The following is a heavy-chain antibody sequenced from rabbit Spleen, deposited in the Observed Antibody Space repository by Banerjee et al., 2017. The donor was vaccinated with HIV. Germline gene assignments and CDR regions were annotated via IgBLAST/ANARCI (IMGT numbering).Heavy chain of an antibody. J-gene: IGHJ4*01. D-gene: IGHD8-1*01. Sequence: QSLEESGGGLVKPGASLTLTCTASGIDFSGSYYMCWVRQAPGKGLEWIACIYVGSSGNTYYATWARGRFTISKTSSTTVTLQMTSLTAADTATYFCARAPWAGGAFYGGASWYFHLWGPGTLVTVS. V-gene: IGHV1S40*01. CDR1: GIDFSGSYY. CDR3: ARAPWAGGAFYGGASWYFHL. CDR2: IYVGSSGNT.